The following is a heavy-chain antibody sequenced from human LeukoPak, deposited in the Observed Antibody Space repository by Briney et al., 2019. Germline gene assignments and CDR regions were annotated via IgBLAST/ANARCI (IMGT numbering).Heavy chain of an antibody. CDR1: GFTFSSYG. D-gene: IGHD3-10*01. Sequence: GGSLRLSCAASGFTFSSYGLHWVRQAPGKGLEWVAVISYDGSNKYYADSVKGRFTISRDNSENTLYLQMDSLRAEDTAMYYCAKDYYYGSGSYYEFYFDSWGQGTLVTVSS. CDR2: ISYDGSNK. CDR3: AKDYYYGSGSYYEFYFDS. V-gene: IGHV3-30*18. J-gene: IGHJ4*02.